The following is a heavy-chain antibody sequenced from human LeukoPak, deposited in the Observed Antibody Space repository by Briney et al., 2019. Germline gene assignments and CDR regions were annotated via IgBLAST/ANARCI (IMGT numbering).Heavy chain of an antibody. CDR1: GGSISSSSYY. V-gene: IGHV4-61*02. Sequence: SETLSLTCTVSGGSISSSSYYWSWIRQPAGKGLEWIGRIYTSGSTNYNPSLKSRVTISVDTSENQFSLKLSSVTAADTAVYYCARVEDGSGSWGQGTPVTVSS. J-gene: IGHJ4*02. CDR3: ARVEDGSGS. CDR2: IYTSGST. D-gene: IGHD3-10*01.